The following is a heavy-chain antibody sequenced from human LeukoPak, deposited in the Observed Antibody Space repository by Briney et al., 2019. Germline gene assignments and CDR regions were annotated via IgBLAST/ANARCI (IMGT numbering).Heavy chain of an antibody. CDR2: TYYRSKAFN. J-gene: IGHJ3*02. Sequence: SQTLSLTCAVSGDTVSSNSAAWHWIRQSPSRGLQWLGRTYYRSKAFNDYAVSVKSRITINPETSKNQFSLQLNSVTPEDTAVYYCARDLLDSFDIWGQGTMVTVSS. V-gene: IGHV6-1*01. CDR1: GDTVSSNSAA. CDR3: ARDLLDSFDI.